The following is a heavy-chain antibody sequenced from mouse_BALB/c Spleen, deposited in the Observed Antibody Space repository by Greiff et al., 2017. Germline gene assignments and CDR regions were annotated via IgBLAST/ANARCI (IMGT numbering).Heavy chain of an antibody. J-gene: IGHJ4*01. CDR3: DRSPGYGSSYYAMDY. V-gene: IGHV1-4*02. Sequence: QVQLQQSAAELARPGASVKMSCKASGYTFTSYTMHWVKQRPGQGLEWIGYINPSSGYTEYNQKFKDKTTLTADKSSSTAYMQLSSLTSEDSAVYYGDRSPGYGSSYYAMDYWGQGTSVTVSA. CDR2: INPSSGYT. D-gene: IGHD1-1*01. CDR1: GYTFTSYT.